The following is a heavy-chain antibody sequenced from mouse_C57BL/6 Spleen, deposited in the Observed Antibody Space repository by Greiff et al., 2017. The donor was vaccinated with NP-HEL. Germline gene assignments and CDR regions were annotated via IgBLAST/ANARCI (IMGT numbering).Heavy chain of an antibody. CDR2: INPNNGGT. CDR1: GYTFTDYY. J-gene: IGHJ2*01. CDR3: ARTANFDY. Sequence: EVQLQQSGPELVKPGASVKISCKASGYTFTDYYMNWVKQSHGKSLEWIGDINPNNGGTSYNQKFKGKATLTVDKSSSTAYMELRSLTSEDSAVYYCARTANFDYWGQGTTLTVSS. V-gene: IGHV1-26*01.